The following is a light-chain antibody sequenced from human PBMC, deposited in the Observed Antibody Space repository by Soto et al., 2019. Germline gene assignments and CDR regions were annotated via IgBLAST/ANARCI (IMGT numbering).Light chain of an antibody. CDR3: QQYGGSPLFT. CDR1: QSVSSSY. V-gene: IGKV3-20*01. J-gene: IGKJ3*01. Sequence: EIVLTQSPGTLSSSPGERATLSCRASQSVSSSYLAWYQQKPGQAPRLLIYGASSRATGIPDRFSGSGSGTDFTLTISRLEPEDFAVDYCQQYGGSPLFTFGPGTKVDIK. CDR2: GAS.